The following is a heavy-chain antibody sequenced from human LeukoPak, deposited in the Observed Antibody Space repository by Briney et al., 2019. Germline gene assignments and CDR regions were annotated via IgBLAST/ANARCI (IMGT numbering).Heavy chain of an antibody. D-gene: IGHD6-13*01. CDR2: IYPGDSDT. J-gene: IGHJ6*02. CDR3: ARHVYRVAAAGSHYYYGMDV. V-gene: IGHV5-51*01. CDR1: GYSFTSYW. Sequence: GESLQISCKGSGYSFTSYWIGWVRQLPGKGLGWMGIIYPGDSDTRYSPSFQGQVTISADKSISTAYLQWSSLKASDTAMYYCARHVYRVAAAGSHYYYGMDVWGQGTTVTVSS.